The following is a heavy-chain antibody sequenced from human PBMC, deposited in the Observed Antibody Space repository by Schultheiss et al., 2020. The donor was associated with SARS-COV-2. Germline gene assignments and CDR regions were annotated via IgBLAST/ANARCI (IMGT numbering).Heavy chain of an antibody. CDR3: ARSRAHNYYGSGSLNY. D-gene: IGHD3-10*01. CDR2: IKSKTDGGTT. Sequence: GGSLRLSCAASGFTFSNAWMNWVRQAPGKGLEWVGRIKSKTDGGTTDYAAPVKGRFTISRDDSKNTLYLQMNSLKTEDTAVYYCARSRAHNYYGSGSLNYWGQGTLVTVSS. CDR1: GFTFSNAW. V-gene: IGHV3-15*07. J-gene: IGHJ4*02.